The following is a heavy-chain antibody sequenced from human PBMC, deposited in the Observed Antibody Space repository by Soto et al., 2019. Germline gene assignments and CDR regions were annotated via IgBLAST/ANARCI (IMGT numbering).Heavy chain of an antibody. CDR2: INAGNGNT. Sequence: ASVKVSCKASGYTFTSYAMHWVRQAPGQRLEWMGWINAGNGNTKYSQKFQGRVTITRDTSASTAYMELSSLRSEDTAVYYCAIGFRGGDADWFDPWGQGTLVPVS. V-gene: IGHV1-3*01. D-gene: IGHD2-21*02. CDR3: AIGFRGGDADWFDP. J-gene: IGHJ5*02. CDR1: GYTFTSYA.